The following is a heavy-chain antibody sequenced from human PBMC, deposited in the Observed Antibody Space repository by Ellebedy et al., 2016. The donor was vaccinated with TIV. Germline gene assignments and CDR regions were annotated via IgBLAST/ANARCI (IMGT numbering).Heavy chain of an antibody. V-gene: IGHV1-2*02. CDR3: ARVHRYYFGSGTPPGNYYGMDV. J-gene: IGHJ6*02. CDR2: IHPNVGDT. Sequence: AASVKVSCKASGDTFTTYFMHWVRPAPGQGLEWMGWIHPNVGDTHYAQKFQGRVTMTRDTSISTAYMELSRLRSDDTAVYFCARVHRYYFGSGTPPGNYYGMDVWGQGTMVTVSS. CDR1: GDTFTTYF. D-gene: IGHD3-10*01.